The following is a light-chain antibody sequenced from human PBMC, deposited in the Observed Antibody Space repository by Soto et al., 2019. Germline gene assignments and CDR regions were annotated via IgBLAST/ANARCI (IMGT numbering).Light chain of an antibody. CDR3: QKYNSAPLT. J-gene: IGKJ3*01. Sequence: DIQMTQSPSSLSASVGDRVTITCRASQGIGYYLAWYQQKPGTVPKLLIYAASTLHSGVPSRFSGSTSGADFTLTISSLQAEDVATYYCQKYNSAPLTVGPGTKVDIK. CDR2: AAS. V-gene: IGKV1-27*01. CDR1: QGIGYY.